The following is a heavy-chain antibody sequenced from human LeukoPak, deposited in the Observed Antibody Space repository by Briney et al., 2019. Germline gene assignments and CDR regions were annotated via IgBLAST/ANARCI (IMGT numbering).Heavy chain of an antibody. CDR1: VFTLSSYA. Sequence: GGSLRLSCAASVFTLSSYALRWVRQAAGKGLEWVASISDSGASTYYADSVKGRFTISRDNSKNTLYLQMNSLRAEDTAVYYCAKKRGYCRTASCNLDYWGQGTLVTVTS. D-gene: IGHD2-15*01. CDR2: ISDSGAST. CDR3: AKKRGYCRTASCNLDY. V-gene: IGHV3-23*01. J-gene: IGHJ4*02.